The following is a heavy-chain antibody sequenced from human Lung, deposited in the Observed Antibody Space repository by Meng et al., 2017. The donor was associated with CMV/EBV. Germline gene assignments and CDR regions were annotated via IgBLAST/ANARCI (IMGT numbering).Heavy chain of an antibody. CDR1: GFTFNTYS. J-gene: IGHJ4*02. CDR3: ARGMSIAAPRFFVY. V-gene: IGHV3-48*04. D-gene: IGHD6-6*01. CDR2: ISSSGTTI. Sequence: GGSXRLXCAASGFTFNTYSMTWVRQAPGKGLEWVSYISSSGTTIHYADSVKGRFTISRDNGKNSLYLQMNSLRAEDTALYYCARGMSIAAPRFFVYWGQGALVTVSS.